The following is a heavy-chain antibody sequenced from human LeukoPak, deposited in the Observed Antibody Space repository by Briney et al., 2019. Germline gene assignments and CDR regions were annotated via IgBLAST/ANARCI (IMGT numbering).Heavy chain of an antibody. CDR3: AREPAAARFDY. Sequence: ASVKVSWKASGYIFTSYGISWVRQAPGQGLEWMGWISGYNGKTSYAQELRGRVTMTTDTSTDTAYMELRSLTSDDTAVYYCAREPAAARFDYWGQGTLVTVSS. V-gene: IGHV1-18*01. CDR1: GYIFTSYG. J-gene: IGHJ4*02. CDR2: ISGYNGKT. D-gene: IGHD6-13*01.